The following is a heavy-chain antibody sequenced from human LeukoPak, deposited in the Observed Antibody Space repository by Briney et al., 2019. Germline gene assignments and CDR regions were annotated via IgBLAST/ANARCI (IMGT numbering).Heavy chain of an antibody. J-gene: IGHJ6*03. D-gene: IGHD3-22*01. CDR2: TYSNGRT. Sequence: GGSLRLSCAASGFTVSSNYMSWVRQAPGKGLEWVSVTYSNGRTYYADSVKGRFTISRDISKNTLYLQMNSLRAEDTAVCYCAKGGSDSSGYYSLYYYYYMDVWGKGTTVTISS. V-gene: IGHV3-53*01. CDR1: GFTVSSNY. CDR3: AKGGSDSSGYYSLYYYYYMDV.